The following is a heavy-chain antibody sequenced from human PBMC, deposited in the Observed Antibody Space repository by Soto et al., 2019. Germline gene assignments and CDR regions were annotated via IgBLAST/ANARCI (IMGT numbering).Heavy chain of an antibody. CDR3: TTLIPPLARWLAPTYY. CDR2: IKSKTDGGTT. J-gene: IGHJ4*02. Sequence: GGSLRLSCAASGFTFSNSWMNWVRQAPGKGLEWVGRIKSKTDGGTTDYAAPVKGRFTISRDDSKNTLYLQMNSLKTEDTAVYYCTTLIPPLARWLAPTYYWGQGTLVTVSS. D-gene: IGHD6-19*01. CDR1: GFTFSNSW. V-gene: IGHV3-15*07.